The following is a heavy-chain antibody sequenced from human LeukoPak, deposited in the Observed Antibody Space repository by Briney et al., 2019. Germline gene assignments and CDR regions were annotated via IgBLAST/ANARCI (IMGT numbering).Heavy chain of an antibody. D-gene: IGHD5-18*01. Sequence: GASVKVSCKASGYTFTGYYMYWVRQAPGQGLEWMGWINPNSGGTNYAQKFQGRVTMTRDTSISTAYMELSRLRSDDTAVYYCARVNTAMVTGYYYYYYMDVWGKGTTVTISS. CDR2: INPNSGGT. CDR1: GYTFTGYY. CDR3: ARVNTAMVTGYYYYYYMDV. J-gene: IGHJ6*03. V-gene: IGHV1-2*02.